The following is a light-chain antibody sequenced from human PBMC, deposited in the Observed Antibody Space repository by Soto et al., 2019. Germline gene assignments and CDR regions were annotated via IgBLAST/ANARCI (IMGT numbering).Light chain of an antibody. Sequence: DIQMTQSPSSVSASVGDRVTITCRASQGISSNLVWYHQKPGKAPNLLIYSASDLQSGVPSRFSGSGSGTDFTLTITSLQPEDFATYYCQQANSFPLAFGQGTKVEIK. CDR2: SAS. V-gene: IGKV1-12*01. J-gene: IGKJ1*01. CDR1: QGISSN. CDR3: QQANSFPLA.